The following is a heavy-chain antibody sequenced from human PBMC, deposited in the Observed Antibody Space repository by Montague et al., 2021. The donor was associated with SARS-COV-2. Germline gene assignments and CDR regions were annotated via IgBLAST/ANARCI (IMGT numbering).Heavy chain of an antibody. Sequence: CLRLSCAASEFTFSNYVMNWVRQAPGKGLEWVSAITDSGGSTFYADSVKGRFTISRDISKNTVYLQMNTLRAEDTAIYYCAKTGGIIAADTWGQGTLVTVSS. CDR3: AKTGGIIAADT. CDR2: ITDSGGST. D-gene: IGHD6-13*01. CDR1: EFTFSNYV. V-gene: IGHV3-23*01. J-gene: IGHJ4*02.